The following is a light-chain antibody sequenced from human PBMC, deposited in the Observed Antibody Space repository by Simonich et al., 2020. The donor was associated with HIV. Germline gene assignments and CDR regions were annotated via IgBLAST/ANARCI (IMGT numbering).Light chain of an antibody. CDR1: SSDVGDYKY. V-gene: IGLV2-8*01. Sequence: QSALTQPPSASGSPGQSVTISCTGTSSDVGDYKYVSWYQQNPGKAPKLMIYEVSKRPSGVPDRFSGSKSGNTASLAVSGLQAEDEADYYCSSYAGSNVWVFGGGTKLSVL. J-gene: IGLJ3*02. CDR3: SSYAGSNVWV. CDR2: EVS.